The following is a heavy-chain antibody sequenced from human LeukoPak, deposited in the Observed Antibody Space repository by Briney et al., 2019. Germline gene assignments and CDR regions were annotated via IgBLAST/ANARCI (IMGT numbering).Heavy chain of an antibody. V-gene: IGHV3-21*01. D-gene: IGHD1-26*01. J-gene: IGHJ4*02. CDR3: ARVMRVGAVDY. CDR2: ISSSSSYI. Sequence: GGSLRLSCAASGFTFSSYSMIWVRQAPGKGLEWVSSISSSSSYIYYADSVKGRFTISRDNAKNSLYLQMNSLRAEDTAVYYCARVMRVGAVDYWGQGTLVTVSS. CDR1: GFTFSSYS.